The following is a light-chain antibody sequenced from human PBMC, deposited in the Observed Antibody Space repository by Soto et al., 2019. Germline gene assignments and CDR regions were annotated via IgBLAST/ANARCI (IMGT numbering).Light chain of an antibody. Sequence: EIVLTQSPATLSLSPGERATLSCRARQSVSSYLAWYQQKPCQAPRLLIYDASHRDTGIPARFSGSGAGTDFTLTFSSLEPEDFAVYYFQQRSNWPRTFGQGTKVEIK. CDR1: QSVSSY. V-gene: IGKV3-11*01. J-gene: IGKJ1*01. CDR3: QQRSNWPRT. CDR2: DAS.